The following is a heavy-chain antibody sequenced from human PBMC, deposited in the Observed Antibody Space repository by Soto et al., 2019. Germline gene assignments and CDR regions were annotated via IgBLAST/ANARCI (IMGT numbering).Heavy chain of an antibody. Sequence: QLQLQESGPGLVKPSETLSLTCTVSGDSVTISAYYWGWIRQPPGKGLEWIGSIHYSGSTYYNPSIKSRVTISGDTSKKQFSLKLTSVTAADAAVYYCAAHDSGGYYAEYWGQGTLVTVSA. CDR2: IHYSGST. D-gene: IGHD3-22*01. J-gene: IGHJ4*02. CDR3: AAHDSGGYYAEY. V-gene: IGHV4-39*01. CDR1: GDSVTISAYY.